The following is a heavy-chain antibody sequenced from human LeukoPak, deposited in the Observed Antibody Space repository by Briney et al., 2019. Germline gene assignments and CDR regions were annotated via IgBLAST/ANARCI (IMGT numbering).Heavy chain of an antibody. D-gene: IGHD5-18*01. J-gene: IGHJ3*02. CDR1: GFTFDDYA. CDR3: AKAIGGYSYGFDAFDI. V-gene: IGHV3-9*01. CDR2: ISWNSGSI. Sequence: GGSLRLSCAASGFTFDDYAMHWVRQAPGKGLEWVSGISWNSGSIGYADSVKGRFTISRDNAKNSLYLQMNSLRAEDPALYYCAKAIGGYSYGFDAFDIWGQGTMVTVSS.